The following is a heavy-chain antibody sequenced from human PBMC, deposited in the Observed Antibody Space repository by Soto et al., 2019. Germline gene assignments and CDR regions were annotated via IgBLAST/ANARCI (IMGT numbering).Heavy chain of an antibody. CDR1: GGSFSGYY. J-gene: IGHJ4*02. V-gene: IGHV4-34*01. D-gene: IGHD6-19*01. CDR3: ARGQDSSGWYPY. CDR2: IKHSGST. Sequence: QVQLQQWGAGLLKPSETLSLTCAVYGGSFSGYYWSWIRQPPGKGLEWIGEIKHSGSTNYNPSLRSRVTISVDTSSNQFSLKLSSVTAADTAVYYCARGQDSSGWYPYWGQGTLVTVSS.